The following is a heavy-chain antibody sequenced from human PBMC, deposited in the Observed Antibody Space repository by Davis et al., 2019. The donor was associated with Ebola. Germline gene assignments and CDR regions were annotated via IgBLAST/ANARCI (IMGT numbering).Heavy chain of an antibody. J-gene: IGHJ5*02. Sequence: MPGGSLRLSCTVSGGSISSSSYYWGWIRQPPGKGLEWIGSIYYSGSTYYNPSLKSRVTISVDTSKNQFSLKLSSVTAADTAVYYCASGYGYRGYNWFDPWGQGTLVTVSS. CDR1: GGSISSSSYY. D-gene: IGHD1-26*01. CDR3: ASGYGYRGYNWFDP. V-gene: IGHV4-39*01. CDR2: IYYSGST.